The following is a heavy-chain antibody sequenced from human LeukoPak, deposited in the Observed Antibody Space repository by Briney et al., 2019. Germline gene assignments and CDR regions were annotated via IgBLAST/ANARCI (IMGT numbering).Heavy chain of an antibody. CDR1: GGSISSGSYY. J-gene: IGHJ5*02. CDR2: IYTSGST. V-gene: IGHV4-61*02. CDR3: AREESGIGYSNSWCDWFDP. Sequence: SETLSLTCTVSGGSISSGSYYWNWIRQPAGKGLEWIGRIYTSGSTNYNPSLKSRVTISVDMSKNQFSLKLSSVTAADTAVYYCAREESGIGYSNSWCDWFDPWGQGTLVTVSS. D-gene: IGHD6-13*01.